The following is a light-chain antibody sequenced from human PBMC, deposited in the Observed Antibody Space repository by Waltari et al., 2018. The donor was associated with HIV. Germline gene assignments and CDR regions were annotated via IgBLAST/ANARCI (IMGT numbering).Light chain of an antibody. Sequence: AVTPPASVSGLPGQSTTISCTGDHSHFGLYNFVSWYQQHSGNPPRLILYDVDRRASGVSDRFSGSMSGNTASLTISGLRAEDEGDYYCASFTGDNTVIFGGGTEVTVL. CDR1: HSHFGLYNF. J-gene: IGLJ2*01. V-gene: IGLV2-14*03. CDR3: ASFTGDNTVI. CDR2: DVD.